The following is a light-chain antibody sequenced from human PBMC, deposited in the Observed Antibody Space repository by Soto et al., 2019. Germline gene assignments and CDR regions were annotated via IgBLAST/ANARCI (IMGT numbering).Light chain of an antibody. J-gene: IGKJ1*01. Sequence: DIQMTQSPSTLSASVGDGVTITCRASQRISTWLAWYQQKPGKAPKLLIYKASTLEIGVPSRFSGSGSGTEFTLTISSLQPDDFATYYCQQYNSYPWTFGQGTKV. CDR2: KAS. V-gene: IGKV1-5*03. CDR1: QRISTW. CDR3: QQYNSYPWT.